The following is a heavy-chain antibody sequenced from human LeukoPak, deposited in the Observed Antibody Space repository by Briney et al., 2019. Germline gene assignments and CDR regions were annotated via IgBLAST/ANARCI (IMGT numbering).Heavy chain of an antibody. V-gene: IGHV3-23*01. Sequence: PGGSLRLSCAASGFTFSSYAMSWVRQAPGKGLEWVSAISGSVGSTYYADSVKGRFTISRDNSKNTLYLQMNSLRAEDTAVYYCAKDGCSSTSCYVYYYYYMDVWGKGTTVTVSS. CDR2: ISGSVGST. CDR1: GFTFSSYA. D-gene: IGHD2-2*01. CDR3: AKDGCSSTSCYVYYYYYMDV. J-gene: IGHJ6*03.